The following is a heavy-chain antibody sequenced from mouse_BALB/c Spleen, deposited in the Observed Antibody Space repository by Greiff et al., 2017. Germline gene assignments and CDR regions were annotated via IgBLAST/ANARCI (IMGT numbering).Heavy chain of an antibody. V-gene: IGHV5-17*02. D-gene: IGHD1-1*02. Sequence: EVHLVESGGGLVQPGGSRKLSCAASGFTFSSFGMHWVRQAPEKGLEWVAYISSGSSTIYYADTVKGRFTISRDNPKNTLFLQMTSLRSEDTAMYYCARGGKDYWGQGTTLTVSS. CDR1: GFTFSSFG. CDR3: ARGGKDY. CDR2: ISSGSSTI. J-gene: IGHJ2*01.